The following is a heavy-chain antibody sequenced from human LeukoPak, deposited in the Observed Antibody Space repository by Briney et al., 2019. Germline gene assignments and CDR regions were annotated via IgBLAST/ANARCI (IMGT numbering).Heavy chain of an antibody. V-gene: IGHV1-46*01. J-gene: IGHJ4*02. CDR1: GYTFTSYY. CDR2: INPSGGST. CDR3: ARESSEYSSSICFDY. Sequence: GASVKVSCKASGYTFTSYYMHWVRQAPGQGLEWMGIINPSGGSTSYAQKFQGRVTMTRDTSTSTVYMELSSLRSEDTAVYYCARESSEYSSSICFDYWGQGTLVTVSS. D-gene: IGHD6-6*01.